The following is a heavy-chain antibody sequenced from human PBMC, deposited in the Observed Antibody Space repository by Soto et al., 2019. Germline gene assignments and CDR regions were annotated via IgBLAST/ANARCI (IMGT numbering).Heavy chain of an antibody. CDR3: ARVGGYYDSSGYVDY. Sequence: PSETLSLTCAVSGGSISRGCYSWSWIRQPPGKGLEWIGYIYHSGSTYYNPSLKSRVTISVDRSKNQFSLKLSSVTAADMAVYYCARVGGYYDSSGYVDYWGQGTLVTVSS. CDR1: GGSISRGCYS. CDR2: IYHSGST. D-gene: IGHD3-22*01. J-gene: IGHJ4*02. V-gene: IGHV4-30-2*01.